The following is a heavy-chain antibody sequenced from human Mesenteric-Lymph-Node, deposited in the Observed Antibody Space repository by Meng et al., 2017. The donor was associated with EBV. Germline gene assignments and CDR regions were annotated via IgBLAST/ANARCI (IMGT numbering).Heavy chain of an antibody. CDR2: VIPLFKTT. D-gene: IGHD1-26*01. CDR1: GGALSTYS. CDR3: ATAQSSTTTFFYYFDN. Sequence: QVHVVQSGTEVKKPGSSVKVSCKASGGALSTYSFSWLRQAPGQGLEWMGGVIPLFKTTNYAQDLEGRLTIITDESTDTAFMELSSLRLEDTAVYYCATAQSSTTTFFYYFDNWGQGTLVTVSS. V-gene: IGHV1-69*01. J-gene: IGHJ4*02.